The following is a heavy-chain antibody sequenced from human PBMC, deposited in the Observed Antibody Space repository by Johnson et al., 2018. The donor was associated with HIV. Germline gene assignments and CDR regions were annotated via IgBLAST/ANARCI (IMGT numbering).Heavy chain of an antibody. V-gene: IGHV3-13*05. CDR1: GFTFSSYD. J-gene: IGHJ3*02. CDR3: ARVSTGFTIFGVVILPTGTFDI. D-gene: IGHD3-3*01. Sequence: VQLVESGGGLVQPGGSLRLYCAASGFTFSSYDMHWVRQATGKGLEWVSAIGTAGDPYYPGSVKGRFTISRENAKNTLYLQMNSLRAEDTAVYYCARVSTGFTIFGVVILPTGTFDIWGQGTMVTVSS. CDR2: IGTAGDP.